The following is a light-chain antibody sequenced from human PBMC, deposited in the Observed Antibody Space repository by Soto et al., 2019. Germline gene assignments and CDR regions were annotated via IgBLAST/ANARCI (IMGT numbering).Light chain of an antibody. Sequence: DIVMTQSPDSLAVALGERATVNCKSSRSILSSSNNKNYLAWYQQKPGQPPRLLIYWASTRQSGVPERFSGSGSGTDFTLTISSLQAEDVGVYYCQQYYGTPRTFGQGTKVEIK. CDR2: WAS. CDR3: QQYYGTPRT. J-gene: IGKJ1*01. V-gene: IGKV4-1*01. CDR1: RSILSSSNNKNY.